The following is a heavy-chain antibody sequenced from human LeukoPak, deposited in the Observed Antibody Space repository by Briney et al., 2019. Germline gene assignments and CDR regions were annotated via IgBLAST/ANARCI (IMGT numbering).Heavy chain of an antibody. V-gene: IGHV3-30*02. D-gene: IGHD2-15*01. Sequence: PGGSLRLSCAASGFTFSSYGMHWVRQAPGKGLEWVAFIRYDGSNKYYADSVKGRFTISRDNSKNTLYLQMNSLRAEDTAVYYCAKGKTRAYCSGGSCEPGGLDYWGQGTLVTVSS. CDR1: GFTFSSYG. J-gene: IGHJ4*02. CDR3: AKGKTRAYCSGGSCEPGGLDY. CDR2: IRYDGSNK.